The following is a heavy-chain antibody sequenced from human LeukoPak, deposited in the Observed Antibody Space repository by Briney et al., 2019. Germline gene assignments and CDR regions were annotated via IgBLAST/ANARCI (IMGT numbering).Heavy chain of an antibody. CDR1: GGPISSYY. CDR3: TRGSIAYYYMDV. D-gene: IGHD3-22*01. V-gene: IGHV4-59*01. CDR2: IYYSGST. Sequence: PSETLPLTCTVSGGPISSYYWSWIRQPPGKGLEWIGNIYYSGSTNYNPSLKSRVTISVDTSKNQFSLKLSSVTAADTAVYYCTRGSIAYYYMDVWGKGTTATISS. J-gene: IGHJ6*03.